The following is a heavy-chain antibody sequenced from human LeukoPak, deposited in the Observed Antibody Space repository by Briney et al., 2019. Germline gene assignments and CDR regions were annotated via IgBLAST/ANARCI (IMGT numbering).Heavy chain of an antibody. CDR3: ANLGRAVGPYSSWYYYNPLSTFDY. Sequence: PGGSLRLSCAASGFTFSSYAMSWVRQAPGKGLEWVSAISGSGGSTYYADSVKGRFTISRDNSKNTLYLQMNSLRAEDTAVYYCANLGRAVGPYSSWYYYNPLSTFDYWGQGTLVTVSS. CDR1: GFTFSSYA. J-gene: IGHJ4*02. CDR2: ISGSGGST. V-gene: IGHV3-23*01. D-gene: IGHD6-13*01.